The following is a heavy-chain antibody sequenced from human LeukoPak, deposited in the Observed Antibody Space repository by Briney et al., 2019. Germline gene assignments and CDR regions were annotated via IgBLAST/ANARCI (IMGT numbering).Heavy chain of an antibody. D-gene: IGHD6-19*01. J-gene: IGHJ4*02. CDR2: IKQDGSEK. CDR3: AKDGGQWLVIYYFDY. Sequence: SGGSLRLSCAASGFTFSSYWMSWVRQAPGKGLEWVANIKQDGSEKYYADSVKGRFTISRDNYKNTLYLQMNSLRAEDTAVYYCAKDGGQWLVIYYFDYWGEGTLVTVSS. CDR1: GFTFSSYW. V-gene: IGHV3-7*01.